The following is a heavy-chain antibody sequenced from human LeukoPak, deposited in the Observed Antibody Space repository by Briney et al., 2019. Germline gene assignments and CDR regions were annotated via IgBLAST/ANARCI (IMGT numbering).Heavy chain of an antibody. D-gene: IGHD5-24*01. CDR3: ARVEMAQTFDY. V-gene: IGHV3-53*01. Sequence: AGGSLRLSCAAYGFTVSRNYMSWVRQAPGKGLEWVSLVYSGGSTYYADSVKGRFTISRDISKNTLYLQMNSLRAEDTAVYYCARVEMAQTFDYWGQGTLVTVSS. J-gene: IGHJ4*02. CDR1: GFTVSRNY. CDR2: VYSGGST.